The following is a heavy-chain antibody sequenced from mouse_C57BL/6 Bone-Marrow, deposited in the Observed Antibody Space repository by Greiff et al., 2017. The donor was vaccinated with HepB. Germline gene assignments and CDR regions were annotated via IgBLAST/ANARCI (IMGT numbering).Heavy chain of an antibody. CDR3: AILYYYGSRDY. CDR2: IHPSDSDT. D-gene: IGHD1-1*01. Sequence: QVQLKQPGAELVKPGASVKVSCKASGYTFTSYWMHWVKQRPGQGLEWIGRIHPSDSDTNYNQKFKGKATLTVDKSSSTAYMQLSSLTSEDSAVYYCAILYYYGSRDYWGQGTTLTVSS. V-gene: IGHV1-74*01. J-gene: IGHJ2*01. CDR1: GYTFTSYW.